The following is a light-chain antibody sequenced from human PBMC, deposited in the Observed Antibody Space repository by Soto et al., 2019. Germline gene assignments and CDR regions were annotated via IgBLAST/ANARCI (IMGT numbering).Light chain of an antibody. CDR1: QGIINF. CDR3: HQTYIAPWA. CDR2: AAS. J-gene: IGKJ1*01. V-gene: IGKV1-39*01. Sequence: DIQMTQSPSSLSASVGDRVTITCRSSQGIINFINWYKWRPGKAPDLLIYAASTLKSGVPSRFSGSGSGTEFTLTISSLQPEDSATYYCHQTYIAPWAFGQGTRVEVK.